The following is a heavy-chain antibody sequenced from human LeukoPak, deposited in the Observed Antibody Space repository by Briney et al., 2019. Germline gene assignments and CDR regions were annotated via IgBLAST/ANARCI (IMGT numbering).Heavy chain of an antibody. Sequence: ASVKVSCKASGYTFTSYYMHWVRQAPGQGLEWMGIINPSGGSTSYAQKFQGRVTMTRDTSTSTVYRELSSLRSEDTAVYYCARDHIVVVPAATSREIWFDPWGQGTLVTVSS. V-gene: IGHV1-46*01. CDR3: ARDHIVVVPAATSREIWFDP. D-gene: IGHD2-2*01. CDR1: GYTFTSYY. CDR2: INPSGGST. J-gene: IGHJ5*02.